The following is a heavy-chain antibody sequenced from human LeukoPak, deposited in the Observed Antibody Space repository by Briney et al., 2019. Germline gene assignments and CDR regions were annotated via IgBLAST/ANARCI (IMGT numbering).Heavy chain of an antibody. J-gene: IGHJ4*02. CDR2: INPNSGGT. CDR1: GYTFTGYY. CDR3: ARDGGGFWSGYYYYLDY. Sequence: ASVKVSCKASGYTFTGYYMHWVRQAPGQGLEWMGWINPNSGGTNYAQKLQGRVTMTRDTSISTAYMELSRLRSDDTAVYYCARDGGGFWSGYYYYLDYWGQGTLVTVSS. V-gene: IGHV1-2*02. D-gene: IGHD3-3*01.